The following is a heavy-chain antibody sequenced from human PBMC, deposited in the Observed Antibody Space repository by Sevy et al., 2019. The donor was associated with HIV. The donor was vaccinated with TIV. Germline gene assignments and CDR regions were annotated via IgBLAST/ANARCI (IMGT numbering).Heavy chain of an antibody. V-gene: IGHV3-21*01. Sequence: GGSLRLSCAASGFTFSSYSMNWVRQAPGKGLEWFSSISSSSSYIYYADSVKGRFTISRDNAKNSLYLQMNSLRAEDTAVYYCARDVALPAFDIWGQGTMVTVSS. CDR1: GFTFSSYS. CDR3: ARDVALPAFDI. CDR2: ISSSSSYI. J-gene: IGHJ3*02.